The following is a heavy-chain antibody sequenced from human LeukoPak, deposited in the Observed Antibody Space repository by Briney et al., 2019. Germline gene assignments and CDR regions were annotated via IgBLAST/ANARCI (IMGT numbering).Heavy chain of an antibody. CDR2: FDPEDGET. Sequence: ASVKVSCTVSGYTLTELSMHWVRRAPGKGLEWMGGFDPEDGETIYAQKFQGRVTMTEDTSTDTAYMELSSLRSEDTAVYYCATDFRTYGDYGYYGMDVWGQGTTVTVSS. CDR1: GYTLTELS. D-gene: IGHD4-17*01. V-gene: IGHV1-24*01. CDR3: ATDFRTYGDYGYYGMDV. J-gene: IGHJ6*02.